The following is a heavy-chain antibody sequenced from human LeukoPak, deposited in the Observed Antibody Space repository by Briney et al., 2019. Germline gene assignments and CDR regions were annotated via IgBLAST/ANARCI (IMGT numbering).Heavy chain of an antibody. CDR1: GGSINSHY. D-gene: IGHD5/OR15-5a*01. Sequence: PSETLSLTCTVSGGSINSHYWSWIRLPAGKGLEWIGRIYANGSANYNPSLKSRVTMSVDTSNSQFSLKLTSVTAADTAVYYCARGVYAGTYYYYYYMDVWGKGTTVTVSS. CDR3: ARGVYAGTYYYYYYMDV. J-gene: IGHJ6*03. V-gene: IGHV4-4*07. CDR2: IYANGSA.